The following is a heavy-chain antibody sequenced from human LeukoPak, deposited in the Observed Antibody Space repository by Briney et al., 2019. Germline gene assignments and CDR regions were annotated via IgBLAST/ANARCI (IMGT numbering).Heavy chain of an antibody. Sequence: PGGSLRLSCAASGFTFSSYSMNWVRQAPGKGLEWVSSISSSSSYIYYADSVKGRFTISRDNAKNSLYLQMNSLRAEDTAVYYCARQAETVTPSFDYWGQGTLVTVSS. D-gene: IGHD4-17*01. CDR3: ARQAETVTPSFDY. J-gene: IGHJ4*02. V-gene: IGHV3-21*01. CDR2: ISSSSSYI. CDR1: GFTFSSYS.